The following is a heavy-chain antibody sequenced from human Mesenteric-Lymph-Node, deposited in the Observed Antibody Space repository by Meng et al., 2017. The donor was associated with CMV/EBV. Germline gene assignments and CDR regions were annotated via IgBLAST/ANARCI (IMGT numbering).Heavy chain of an antibody. CDR2: ISSSGTSS. V-gene: IGHV3-23*01. CDR1: GFSFSSYA. J-gene: IGHJ4*02. Sequence: GESLKISCVASGFSFSSYAMNWVRQAPGQGLEWVSGISSSGTSSNSADSVMGRFTISRDNSKKTLYLQMSSLRAEDTAVYYCARDPTGTSQIDYWGQGTLVTVSS. D-gene: IGHD1-1*01. CDR3: ARDPTGTSQIDY.